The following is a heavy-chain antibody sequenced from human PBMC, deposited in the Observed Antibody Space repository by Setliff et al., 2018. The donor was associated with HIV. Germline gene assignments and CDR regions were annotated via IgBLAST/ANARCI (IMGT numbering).Heavy chain of an antibody. J-gene: IGHJ4*02. V-gene: IGHV1-18*01. CDR2: ISAYNGNT. CDR3: AKAYGTVVEALGY. D-gene: IGHD3-22*01. Sequence: ASVKVSCKASGYTFTNYGISWVRQAPGQGLEWMGWISAYNGNTDYAQKLQGGVTMTIDTSTSTAYMELRSLRSDDTAVYYCAKAYGTVVEALGYWGQGTLVTVSS. CDR1: GYTFTNYG.